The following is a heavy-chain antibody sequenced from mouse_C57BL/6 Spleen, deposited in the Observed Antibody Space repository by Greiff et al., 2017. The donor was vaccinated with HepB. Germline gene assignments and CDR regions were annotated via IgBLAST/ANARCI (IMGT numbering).Heavy chain of an antibody. CDR1: GYTFTSYG. CDR3: ARGTGTRYFDY. J-gene: IGHJ2*01. V-gene: IGHV1-81*01. CDR2: IYPRSGNT. D-gene: IGHD4-1*01. Sequence: VKLMESGAELARPGASVKLSCKASGYTFTSYGISWVKQRTGQGLEWIGEIYPRSGNTYYNEKFKGKATLTADKSSSTAYMELRSLTSEDSAVYFCARGTGTRYFDYWGQGTTLTVSS.